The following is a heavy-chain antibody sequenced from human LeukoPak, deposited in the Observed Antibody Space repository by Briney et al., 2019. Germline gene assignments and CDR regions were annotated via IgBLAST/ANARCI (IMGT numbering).Heavy chain of an antibody. CDR3: ARLIRRFGVFNWFDP. CDR1: GGSFSGYY. CDR2: INHSGST. V-gene: IGHV4-34*01. D-gene: IGHD3-10*01. J-gene: IGHJ5*02. Sequence: SETLSLTCAVYGGSFSGYYWSWIRQPPGKGLEWIGEINHSGSTNYNPSLKSRVTISVDTSKNQFSLKLSSVTAADTAVYYCARLIRRFGVFNWFDPWGQGTLVTVSS.